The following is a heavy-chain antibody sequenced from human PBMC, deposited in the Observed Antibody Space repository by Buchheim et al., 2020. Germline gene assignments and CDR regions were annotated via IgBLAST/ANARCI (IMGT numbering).Heavy chain of an antibody. J-gene: IGHJ4*02. CDR1: GFTFSRVW. CDR2: INEDGREK. D-gene: IGHD3-22*01. V-gene: IGHV3-7*01. Sequence: EVQLVESGGGLVQPGGSLRLSCTASGFTFSRVWMRWVRQAPGKGLECVASINEDGREKWYVDSVRGRFTISRDNAKNSLYLQMNSLRAEDTALYYGTSEYTSGLWGQGTL. CDR3: TSEYTSGL.